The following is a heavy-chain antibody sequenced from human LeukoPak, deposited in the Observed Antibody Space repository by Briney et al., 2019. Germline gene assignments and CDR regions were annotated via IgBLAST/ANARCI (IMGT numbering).Heavy chain of an antibody. CDR2: INHSGST. CDR3: ARGGAVAVSRVASKSYFDY. D-gene: IGHD6-19*01. Sequence: SETLSLTCAVYGGSFSGYYWSWIRQPPGKGLEWIGEINHSGSTNYNPSLKSRVTISVDTSKNQFSLQLSSVTAADTAVYYCARGGAVAVSRVASKSYFDYWGQGTLVTASS. J-gene: IGHJ4*02. V-gene: IGHV4-34*01. CDR1: GGSFSGYY.